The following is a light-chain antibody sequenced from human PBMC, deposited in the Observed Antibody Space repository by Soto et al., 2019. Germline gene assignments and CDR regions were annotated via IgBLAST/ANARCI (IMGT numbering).Light chain of an antibody. Sequence: EIVSTQSPATLSVSPGERSTLSCRASQSVSSNLAWYQQKPGQYPRLLIYGASTRATGIPARFSGSGSGTDFTLTISSLQAEDVAVYYCQQYYSAPLTVGGGTKVEIK. J-gene: IGKJ4*01. CDR3: QQYYSAPLT. CDR2: GAS. V-gene: IGKV3-15*01. CDR1: QSVSSN.